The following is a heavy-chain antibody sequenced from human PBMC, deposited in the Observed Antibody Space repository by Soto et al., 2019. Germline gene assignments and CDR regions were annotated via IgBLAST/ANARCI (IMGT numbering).Heavy chain of an antibody. CDR2: IYYSGST. CDR3: ARLVKAPVRAFDY. D-gene: IGHD2-15*01. CDR1: GGSISSSSYY. V-gene: IGHV4-39*01. J-gene: IGHJ4*02. Sequence: QLQLQESGPGLVKPSETLSLTCTVSGGSISSSSYYWGWIRQPPGKGLEWIGSIYYSGSTYYNPSLKSRVTISVDTSKNQFSLKLSSVTAADTAVYYCARLVKAPVRAFDYWGQGTLVTVSS.